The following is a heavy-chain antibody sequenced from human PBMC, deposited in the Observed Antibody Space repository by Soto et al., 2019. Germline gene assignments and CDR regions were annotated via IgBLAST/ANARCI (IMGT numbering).Heavy chain of an antibody. CDR2: IYSGGST. J-gene: IGHJ5*02. V-gene: IGHV3-53*01. CDR3: ARTLYCSSTSCHLGWFDP. CDR1: GFTVSRNY. D-gene: IGHD2-2*01. Sequence: GGTLRLSCAASGFTVSRNYMSWVRQAPGKGLEWVSDIYSGGSTYYADSVKGRFTISRDNSKNTLYLQMNSLRSEDTAVYYCARTLYCSSTSCHLGWFDPWGQGTLVTVSS.